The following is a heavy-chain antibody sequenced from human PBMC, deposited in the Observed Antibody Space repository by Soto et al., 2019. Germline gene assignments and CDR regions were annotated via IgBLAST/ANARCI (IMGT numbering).Heavy chain of an antibody. Sequence: LGESLKISCKGSGYSFTSYWIGWVRQMPGKGLEWMGIIYPGDSDTRYSPSFQGQVTISADKSISTAYLQWSSLKASDTAMYYCARFSMVVAATVDNLFAPWGQGTLVIGS. CDR1: GYSFTSYW. CDR2: IYPGDSDT. J-gene: IGHJ5*02. CDR3: ARFSMVVAATVDNLFAP. V-gene: IGHV5-51*01. D-gene: IGHD2-15*01.